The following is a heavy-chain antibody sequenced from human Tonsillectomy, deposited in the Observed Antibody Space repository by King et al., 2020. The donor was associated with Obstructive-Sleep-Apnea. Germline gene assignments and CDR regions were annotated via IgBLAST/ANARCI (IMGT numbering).Heavy chain of an antibody. CDR2: ISGSGGST. D-gene: IGHD3-22*01. CDR3: ARSGIEYYYDSSGYYPFDY. CDR1: GFTFSSYA. J-gene: IGHJ4*02. V-gene: IGHV3-23*01. Sequence: GGGVGRPGGALRLSCAASGFTFSSYAMSWVRQAPGKGLEWVSAISGSGGSTYYAYSVKGRFTISRDNSKNTLYLQMNSLRAEDTAVYYCARSGIEYYYDSSGYYPFDYWGQGTLVTVSS.